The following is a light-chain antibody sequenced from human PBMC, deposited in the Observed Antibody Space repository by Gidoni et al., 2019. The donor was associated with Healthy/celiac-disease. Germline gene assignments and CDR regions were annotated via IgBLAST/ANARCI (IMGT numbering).Light chain of an antibody. CDR2: AAS. Sequence: DIQMTQSPSSLSASVGDRVTITCRASQSIRRYLNWYQQKPGKAPKLLIYAASSLQSGVPSRFSGSGSGTDFTLTISSLQPEDFATYYCQQSYSTPSTFGQGTKLEIK. CDR3: QQSYSTPST. CDR1: QSIRRY. V-gene: IGKV1-39*01. J-gene: IGKJ2*01.